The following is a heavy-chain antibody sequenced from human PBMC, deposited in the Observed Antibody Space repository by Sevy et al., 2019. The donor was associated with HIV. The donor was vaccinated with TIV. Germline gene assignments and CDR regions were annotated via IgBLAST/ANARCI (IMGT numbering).Heavy chain of an antibody. CDR3: ARLTTRPTSDLYGMDV. J-gene: IGHJ6*02. CDR2: INPNDGVI. V-gene: IGHV1-2*02. Sequence: ASVKVSCKASGYTFSDYYIHWVRQAPGQGLEWMAWINPNDGVIHYAQRFQGGVTLTRDTSVSTVYMELRGLRYDDTAIYYCARLTTRPTSDLYGMDVWGQGTPVTVSS. D-gene: IGHD4-17*01. CDR1: GYTFSDYY.